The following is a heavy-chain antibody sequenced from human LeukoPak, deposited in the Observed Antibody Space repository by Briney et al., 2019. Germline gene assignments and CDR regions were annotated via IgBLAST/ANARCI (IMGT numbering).Heavy chain of an antibody. J-gene: IGHJ4*02. D-gene: IGHD1-26*01. Sequence: GGSLRLSCAASGFIFSDYWMHWVRQAPGKGLVWVSRINTDGGFTRYADSVQGRFIISRDTAKNTLFLQMNSLRAEDTAVYYCAREAKVGGALQYWGQGILVTVS. CDR2: INTDGGFT. V-gene: IGHV3-74*01. CDR3: AREAKVGGALQY. CDR1: GFIFSDYW.